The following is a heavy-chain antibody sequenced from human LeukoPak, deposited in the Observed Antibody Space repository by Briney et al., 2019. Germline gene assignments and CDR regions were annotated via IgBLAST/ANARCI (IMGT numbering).Heavy chain of an antibody. Sequence: GASVKVSCKVSGYTLTELSMHWVRQPPGKGLEWMGGFDPEDGETIYAQKFQGRVTMTEDTSTDTAYMELSSLRSEDTAVYYCATAIPSIFGVVPYWGAFDIWGQGTMVTVSS. CDR2: FDPEDGET. CDR3: ATAIPSIFGVVPYWGAFDI. CDR1: GYTLTELS. D-gene: IGHD3-3*01. V-gene: IGHV1-24*01. J-gene: IGHJ3*02.